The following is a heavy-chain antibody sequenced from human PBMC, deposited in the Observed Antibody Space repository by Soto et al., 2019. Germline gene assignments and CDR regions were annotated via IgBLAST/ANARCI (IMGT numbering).Heavy chain of an antibody. CDR3: ARDIRADSWEVLYR. CDR1: GSTFDDFA. V-gene: IGHV3-9*01. CDR2: ITWNSGRI. J-gene: IGHJ4*02. Sequence: EVQLVESGGGLVQPGGSLRLSCAASGSTFDDFAMHWVRLAPGKGLEWVSSITWNSGRIAYADSVKGRFTISRDNARNSLYLQMISLRTEDTALYSCARDIRADSWEVLYRWGQGTLVTVSS. D-gene: IGHD1-26*01.